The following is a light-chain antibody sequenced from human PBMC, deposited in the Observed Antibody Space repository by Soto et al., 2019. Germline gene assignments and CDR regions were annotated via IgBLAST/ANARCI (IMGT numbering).Light chain of an antibody. J-gene: IGLJ2*01. CDR3: QSYDSSLSGVV. V-gene: IGLV1-40*01. Sequence: QSVLTQPPSVSGAPGQRVTLSCTGSSSNIGAGYDVHWYQQHPGTAPKLLIYGNSNRPSGVPDRFSGSKSGTAASLAITGLQAEDEADYDCQSYDSSLSGVVFGGGTKLTVL. CDR2: GNS. CDR1: SSNIGAGYD.